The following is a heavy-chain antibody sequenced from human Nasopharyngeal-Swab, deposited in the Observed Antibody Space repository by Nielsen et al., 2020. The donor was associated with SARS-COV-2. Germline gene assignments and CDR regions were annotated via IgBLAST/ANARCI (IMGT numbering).Heavy chain of an antibody. D-gene: IGHD1-20*01. CDR2: IYPGDSDT. V-gene: IGHV5-51*01. J-gene: IGHJ6*03. Sequence: GESLKISCKGSGYSFTSYWIGWVRQMPGKGLEWMGIIYPGDSDTRYSPSFQGQGTIPADKSISTAYLQWSSLKASDTAMYYCATDITGTGGYMDVWGKGTTVTVSS. CDR3: ATDITGTGGYMDV. CDR1: GYSFTSYW.